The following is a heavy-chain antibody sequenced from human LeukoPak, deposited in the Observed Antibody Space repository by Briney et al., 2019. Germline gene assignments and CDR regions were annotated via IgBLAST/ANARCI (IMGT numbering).Heavy chain of an antibody. CDR1: VSSXY. CDR3: ARVIAVAGPFDY. J-gene: IGHJ4*02. Sequence: VSSXYMSWVRQAXGKGLEWVSVIYSGGSTYYADSVKGRFTISRDNSKNTLYLQMNSLRAEDTAVYYCARVIAVAGPFDYWGQGTLVTVSS. V-gene: IGHV3-53*01. D-gene: IGHD6-19*01. CDR2: IYSGGST.